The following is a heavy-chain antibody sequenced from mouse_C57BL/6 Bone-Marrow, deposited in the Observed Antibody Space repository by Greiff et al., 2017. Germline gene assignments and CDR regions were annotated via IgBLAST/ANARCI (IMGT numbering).Heavy chain of an antibody. V-gene: IGHV5-4*01. Sequence: EVQRVESGGGLVKPGGSLKLSCAASGFTFSSYAMSWVRQTPEKRLEWVATISDGGSYTYYPDNVKGRFTISRDNAKNNLYLQMSHLKSEDTAMYYCARDGTTVVASDWYFDVWGTGTTVTVSS. CDR2: ISDGGSYT. CDR1: GFTFSSYA. J-gene: IGHJ1*03. CDR3: ARDGTTVVASDWYFDV. D-gene: IGHD1-1*01.